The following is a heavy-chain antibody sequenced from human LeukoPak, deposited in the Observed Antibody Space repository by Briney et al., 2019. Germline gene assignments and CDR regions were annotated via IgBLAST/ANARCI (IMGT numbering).Heavy chain of an antibody. Sequence: ASVKVSCKASGYTFTSYGISWVRQAPGQGLEWMGWISAYNGNTNYAQKLQGRVTMTTDTSTSTAYMELRSLRSDDTAVYYCARAGYCSGGSCYSSPFNYSGQGTLVTVSS. V-gene: IGHV1-18*01. CDR3: ARAGYCSGGSCYSSPFNY. CDR1: GYTFTSYG. CDR2: ISAYNGNT. J-gene: IGHJ4*02. D-gene: IGHD2-15*01.